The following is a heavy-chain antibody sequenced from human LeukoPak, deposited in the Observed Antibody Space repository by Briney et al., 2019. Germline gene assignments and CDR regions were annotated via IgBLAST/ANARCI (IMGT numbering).Heavy chain of an antibody. CDR1: GGSFSGYY. D-gene: IGHD5-24*01. J-gene: IGHJ6*03. CDR2: INHSGST. CDR3: ARGLRDGYTLGYYMDV. Sequence: PSETLSLTCAVYGGSFSGYYWSWIRQPPGKGLEWIGEINHSGSTNYNPSLKSRVTISVDTSKNQFSLKLSSVTAADTAVYYCARGLRDGYTLGYYMDVWGKGTTVTVSS. V-gene: IGHV4-34*01.